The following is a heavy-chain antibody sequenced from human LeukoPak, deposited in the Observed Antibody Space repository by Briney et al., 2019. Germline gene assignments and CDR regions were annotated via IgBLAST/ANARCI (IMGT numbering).Heavy chain of an antibody. CDR2: ISYDGSNK. Sequence: GGSLRLSCAASGFTFSSYGMHWVRQAPGKGLEWVAVISYDGSNKYYADSVKGRFTISRDNSKNTLYLQMNSLRAEDTAVYYCAKDPPYSSSWYGEDYFDYWGQGTLVTVSS. CDR3: AKDPPYSSSWYGEDYFDY. CDR1: GFTFSSYG. V-gene: IGHV3-30*18. D-gene: IGHD6-13*01. J-gene: IGHJ4*02.